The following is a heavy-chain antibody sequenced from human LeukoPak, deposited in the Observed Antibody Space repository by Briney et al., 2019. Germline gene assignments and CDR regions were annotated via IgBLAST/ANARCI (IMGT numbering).Heavy chain of an antibody. V-gene: IGHV4-4*07. D-gene: IGHD5/OR15-5a*01. CDR3: ARDSTSWVGIDY. CDR2: IYTSGST. Sequence: SETLSLTCAVYGGSFSGYYWSWIRQPAGKGLEWIGRIYTSGSTNYNPSLKSRVTISVDTSKNQFSLKLSSVTAADTAVYYCARDSTSWVGIDYWGQGTLVTVSS. J-gene: IGHJ4*02. CDR1: GGSFSGYY.